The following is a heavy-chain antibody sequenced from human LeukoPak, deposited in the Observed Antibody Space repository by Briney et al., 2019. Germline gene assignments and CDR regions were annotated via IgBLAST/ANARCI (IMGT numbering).Heavy chain of an antibody. CDR2: INPNSGGT. CDR1: GYTFTGYY. CDR3: ARVLVGAVPKFDY. J-gene: IGHJ4*02. Sequence: ASVKVSCKASGYTFTGYYMHWVRQAPGQGLEWMGWINPNSGGTNYAQKFQDRVTMTRDTSISTAYMELSRLRSDDTAVYYCARVLVGAVPKFDYWGQGTLVTVSS. V-gene: IGHV1-2*02. D-gene: IGHD1-26*01.